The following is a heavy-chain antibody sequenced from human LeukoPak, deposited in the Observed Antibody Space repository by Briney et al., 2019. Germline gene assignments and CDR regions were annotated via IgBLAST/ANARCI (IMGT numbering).Heavy chain of an antibody. Sequence: ASVKVSCKASGYTFTGYYMHWVRQAPGQGLEWMGWINPNSGGTNYAQKFLGRVTMTRDTSISTAYMELSRLRSDDTAVYYCARDGRLRYNWNYAGLDYWGQGTLVTVSS. CDR3: ARDGRLRYNWNYAGLDY. J-gene: IGHJ4*02. D-gene: IGHD1-7*01. CDR2: INPNSGGT. CDR1: GYTFTGYY. V-gene: IGHV1-2*02.